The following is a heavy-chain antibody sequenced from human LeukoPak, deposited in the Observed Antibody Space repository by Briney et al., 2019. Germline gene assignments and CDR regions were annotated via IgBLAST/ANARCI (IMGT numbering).Heavy chain of an antibody. CDR1: GFTFSSYG. D-gene: IGHD3-3*01. CDR3: ARDLDSGVVPTYDY. CDR2: IWYDGSNK. J-gene: IGHJ4*02. Sequence: GRSPRLSCAASGFTFSSYGMHWVRQAPGKGLEWVAVIWYDGSNKYYADSVKGRFTISRDNSKNTLYLQMNSLRAEDTAVYYCARDLDSGVVPTYDYWGQGTLVTVSS. V-gene: IGHV3-33*01.